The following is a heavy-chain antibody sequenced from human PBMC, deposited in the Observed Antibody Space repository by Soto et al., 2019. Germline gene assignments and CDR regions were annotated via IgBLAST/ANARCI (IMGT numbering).Heavy chain of an antibody. D-gene: IGHD2-2*01. Sequence: QVQLVQSGAEVKKPGSSVKVSCKASGGTFSSYAISWVRQAPGQGLEWMGGIIPIFGTANYAQKFQGRVTITADESTITAYMELSSLRSEDTAVYYCARGGVPAARGWNNWFDPWGQGTLFTVSS. CDR1: GGTFSSYA. CDR3: ARGGVPAARGWNNWFDP. V-gene: IGHV1-69*01. J-gene: IGHJ5*02. CDR2: IIPIFGTA.